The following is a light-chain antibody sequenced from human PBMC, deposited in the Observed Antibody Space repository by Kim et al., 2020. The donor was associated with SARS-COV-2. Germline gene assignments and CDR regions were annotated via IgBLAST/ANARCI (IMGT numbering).Light chain of an antibody. CDR1: SSDVGSYNV. V-gene: IGLV2-23*02. CDR3: CSFAGSGTYV. J-gene: IGLJ1*01. Sequence: GQVITISCTGTSSDVGSYNVVSWYQQHPGKAPKLMIYEVTKRPSGVSNRFSGSKSGNTASLTISGLQAEDEADYYCCSFAGSGTYVFGTGTKVTVL. CDR2: EVT.